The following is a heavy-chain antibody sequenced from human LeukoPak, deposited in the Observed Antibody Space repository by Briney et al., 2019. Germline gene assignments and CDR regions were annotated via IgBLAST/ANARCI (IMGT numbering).Heavy chain of an antibody. V-gene: IGHV4-59*01. CDR1: GGSISSYY. CDR3: TRERSTVTFDY. D-gene: IGHD4-17*01. J-gene: IGHJ4*02. CDR2: IYYSGTT. Sequence: SETLSLTCTVSGGSISSYYWSWIRQPPGKGLEWIGYIYYSGTTNYNPSLRSRLILSVDTARNQVSLKLTSVTAADTAVYYCTRERSTVTFDYWGQGTLVTVSS.